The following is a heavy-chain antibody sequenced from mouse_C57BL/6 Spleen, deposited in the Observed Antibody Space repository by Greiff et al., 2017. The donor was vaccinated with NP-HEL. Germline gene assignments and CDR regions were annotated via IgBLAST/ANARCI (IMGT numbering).Heavy chain of an antibody. J-gene: IGHJ2*01. CDR3: ARDGYYDY. Sequence: QVHVKQSGAELARPGASVKMSCKASGYTFTSYTMHWVKQRPGQGLEWIGYINPSSGYTKYNQKFKDKATLTADKSSSTAYMQLSSLTSEDSAVYYCARDGYYDYWGQGTTLTVSS. D-gene: IGHD2-3*01. CDR1: GYTFTSYT. V-gene: IGHV1-4*01. CDR2: INPSSGYT.